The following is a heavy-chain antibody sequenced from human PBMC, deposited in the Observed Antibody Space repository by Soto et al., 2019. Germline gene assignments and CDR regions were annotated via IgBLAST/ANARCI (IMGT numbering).Heavy chain of an antibody. CDR1: GFTFSDYY. V-gene: IGHV3-11*01. Sequence: QVQLVESGGGLVKTSGSLRIACAASGFTFSDYYMSWVRQAPGKGLEWVSYISSSGNTIYYADSVKGRFTISRDNAKNSVYLQMNSLRAEDKALYFCAKMSSENYYDPVFSWGQGTLVTVSS. CDR2: ISSSGNTI. J-gene: IGHJ4*02. CDR3: AKMSSENYYDPVFS. D-gene: IGHD3-22*01.